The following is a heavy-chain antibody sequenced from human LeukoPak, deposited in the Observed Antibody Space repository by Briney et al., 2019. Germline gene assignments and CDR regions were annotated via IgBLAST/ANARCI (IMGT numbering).Heavy chain of an antibody. D-gene: IGHD3-10*01. CDR1: GYIFISYA. CDR2: INAGTGNT. V-gene: IGHV1-3*03. CDR3: ARGQYYYASGSSFLKRGVSAFDI. Sequence: GASVKVSCKASGYIFISYAMHWVRQAPGQRLEWMGSINAGTGNTKYSQEFQGRVTITRDTSASTAYMELSSLRSEDMAVYYCARGQYYYASGSSFLKRGVSAFDIWGQGTMVTVPS. J-gene: IGHJ3*02.